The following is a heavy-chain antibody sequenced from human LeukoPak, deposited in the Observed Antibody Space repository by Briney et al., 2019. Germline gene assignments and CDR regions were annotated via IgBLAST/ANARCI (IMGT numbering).Heavy chain of an antibody. CDR3: AGNREGLTGPFDY. D-gene: IGHD3-9*01. J-gene: IGHJ4*02. Sequence: GGSLRLSCAASGFTFGSYSMNWVRQAPGKGLEWVSSISSSSSYIYYADSVKGRFTISRDNAKNSLYLQMNSLRAEDTAVYYCAGNREGLTGPFDYWRQGTLVTVSS. V-gene: IGHV3-21*01. CDR1: GFTFGSYS. CDR2: ISSSSSYI.